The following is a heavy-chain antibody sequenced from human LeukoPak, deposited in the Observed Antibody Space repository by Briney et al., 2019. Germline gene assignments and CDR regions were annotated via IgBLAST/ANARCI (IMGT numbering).Heavy chain of an antibody. V-gene: IGHV4-34*01. CDR2: INHSGRT. CDR1: GGSLSYYI. J-gene: IGHJ3*02. Sequence: SETLSLTCAVHGGSLSYYIWSWVRQSPGKGLEWIGEINHSGRTNYNPSLKSRFTISVDTSKNQFSLKLNFVTATDTAIYYCARLRLVFWHATYVDDNAFDIWGQGTMVTVSS. D-gene: IGHD5/OR15-5a*01. CDR3: ARLRLVFWHATYVDDNAFDI.